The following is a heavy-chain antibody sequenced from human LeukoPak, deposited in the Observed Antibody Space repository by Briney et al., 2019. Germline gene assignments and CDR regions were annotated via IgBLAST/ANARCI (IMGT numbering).Heavy chain of an antibody. J-gene: IGHJ4*02. V-gene: IGHV4-39*07. CDR2: SYYSGTT. CDR3: ARSPFNLYFAL. Sequence: PSETLSLTCTVSGDSLSDSAKYWAWVRQRPGKGREWVGSSYYSGTTIYNPALKSRVTVSMETSKNQLFLKLTSVTAADTAVYFCARSPFNLYFALWGQGALVPVSS. D-gene: IGHD3-9*01. CDR1: GDSLSDSAKY.